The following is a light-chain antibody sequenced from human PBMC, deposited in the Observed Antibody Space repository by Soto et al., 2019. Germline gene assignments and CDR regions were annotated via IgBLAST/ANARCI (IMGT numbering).Light chain of an antibody. J-gene: IGKJ3*01. CDR1: QSVSSSY. V-gene: IGKV3-20*01. Sequence: EIVLTQSPGTLSLSPGERATLSCRASQSVSSSYLAWSQQKPGQAPRLLIYGASDRSTGIPDRFSVSGSGTDFTLTISRLEPEDLAVYDCQQYGCSHPFTFGPGTKVYIE. CDR2: GAS. CDR3: QQYGCSHPFT.